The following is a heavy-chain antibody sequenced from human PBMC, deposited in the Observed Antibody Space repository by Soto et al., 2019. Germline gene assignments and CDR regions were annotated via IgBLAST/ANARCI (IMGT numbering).Heavy chain of an antibody. CDR1: SGSMSSSLNH. V-gene: IGHV4-39*01. J-gene: IGHJ6*02. D-gene: IGHD2-2*01. CDR3: AKLAGYCSGTSCYGHYAMDV. Sequence: PSGTMSLTRIVSSGSMSSSLNHWGLIRQPPGKGLEWIGNINYSGSTYYNPSLQSRLTISVDTSNNQFSLTLSSVTAADTAVYYCAKLAGYCSGTSCYGHYAMDVWVQGTTVTVFS. CDR2: INYSGST.